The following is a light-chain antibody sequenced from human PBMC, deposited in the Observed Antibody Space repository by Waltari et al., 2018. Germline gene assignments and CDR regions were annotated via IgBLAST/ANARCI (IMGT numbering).Light chain of an antibody. V-gene: IGKV4-1*01. J-gene: IGKJ1*01. Sequence: DIVMTQSPDSLAVSLGERATINCKSSQSLLFSLNNKNYLAWYQRKPGRSPKMLFYWASTRESGVPDRFSGSGSGTDFTLTISSLQAEDVAIYYCQQYYTSRRTFGQGTKVEIK. CDR2: WAS. CDR3: QQYYTSRRT. CDR1: QSLLFSLNNKNY.